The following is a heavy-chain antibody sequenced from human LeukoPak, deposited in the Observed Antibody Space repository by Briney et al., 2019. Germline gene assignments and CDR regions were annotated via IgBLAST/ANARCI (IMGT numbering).Heavy chain of an antibody. CDR1: GFTFSSYS. V-gene: IGHV3-23*01. CDR3: AKVQLPHYYYYYMDV. CDR2: ISGSGGST. D-gene: IGHD2-2*01. J-gene: IGHJ6*03. Sequence: GGSLRLSCAASGFTFSSYSMNWVRQAPGKGLEWVSAISGSGGSTYYADSVKGRFTISRDNSKNTLYLQMNSLRAEDTAVYYCAKVQLPHYYYYYMDVWGKGTTVTVSS.